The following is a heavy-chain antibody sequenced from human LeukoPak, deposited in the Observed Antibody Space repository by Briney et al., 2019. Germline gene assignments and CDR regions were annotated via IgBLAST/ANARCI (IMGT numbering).Heavy chain of an antibody. D-gene: IGHD3-22*01. Sequence: SETLSLTCTVSGGSISSYYWSWIRQPPGEGLEWIGYIYYSGSTNYNPSLKSRVTISVDTSKNQFSLKLSSVTAADTAVYYCASYYDSSGSDAFDIWGQGTMVTVSS. CDR2: IYYSGST. V-gene: IGHV4-59*01. J-gene: IGHJ3*02. CDR1: GGSISSYY. CDR3: ASYYDSSGSDAFDI.